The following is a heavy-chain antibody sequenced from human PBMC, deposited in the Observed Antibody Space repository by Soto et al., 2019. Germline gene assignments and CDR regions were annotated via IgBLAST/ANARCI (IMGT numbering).Heavy chain of an antibody. Sequence: GGSLRLSCVVSGFTFSMYWMQWVRKVPGQSRFWVSRIIADGTTTKSADSLRGRFTISRDNSKNSLDLEMIILKHDDTAIYDFTRRPRGVTAGKGAHWSEGT. D-gene: IGHD3-10*01. CDR3: TRRPRGVTAGKGAH. V-gene: IGHV3-74*01. CDR1: GFTFSMYW. CDR2: IIADGTTT. J-gene: IGHJ4*02.